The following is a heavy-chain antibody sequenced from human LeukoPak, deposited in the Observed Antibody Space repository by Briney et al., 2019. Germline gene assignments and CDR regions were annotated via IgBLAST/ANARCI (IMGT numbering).Heavy chain of an antibody. CDR3: ATIRTPSYYYSSGAYDFDY. J-gene: IGHJ4*02. CDR2: ISSSSSTI. V-gene: IGHV3-48*01. D-gene: IGHD3-10*01. Sequence: PGGSLRLSCAASGFTFSSYSMNWVRQAPGKGLEWVSYISSSSSTIYYADSVKGRFTISRDNAKNSLYLQMNSLRAEDTAVYYCATIRTPSYYYSSGAYDFDYWGQGTLVTVSS. CDR1: GFTFSSYS.